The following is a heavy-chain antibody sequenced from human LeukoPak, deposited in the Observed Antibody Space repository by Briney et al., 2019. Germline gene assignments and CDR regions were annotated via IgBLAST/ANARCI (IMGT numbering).Heavy chain of an antibody. J-gene: IGHJ4*02. D-gene: IGHD2-2*01. CDR3: AKWSIVVVPAAMEGIVDY. V-gene: IGHV3-23*01. CDR2: ISGSGGST. CDR1: GFTFSSYA. Sequence: GGSLRLSCAASGFTFSSYAMSWVRQAPGKGLEWVSAISGSGGSTCYADSVKGRFTISRDNSKNTLYLQMNSLRAEDTAVYYCAKWSIVVVPAAMEGIVDYWGQGTLVTVSS.